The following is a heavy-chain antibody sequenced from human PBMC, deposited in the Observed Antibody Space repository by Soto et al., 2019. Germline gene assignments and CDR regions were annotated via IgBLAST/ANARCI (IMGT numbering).Heavy chain of an antibody. CDR3: ARGYQQVVRLPDYNCFDP. CDR1: GYSFTNYG. CDR2: ISAYNGNT. J-gene: IGHJ5*02. Sequence: ASVKVSCKTSGYSFTNYGITWVRQAPGQGLEWMGWISAYNGNTNYAQKLQGRVTMTTYTSTSTAYMELRRLRSDDTAIYYCARGYQQVVRLPDYNCFDPWGQGTLVTVSS. D-gene: IGHD6-13*01. V-gene: IGHV1-18*01.